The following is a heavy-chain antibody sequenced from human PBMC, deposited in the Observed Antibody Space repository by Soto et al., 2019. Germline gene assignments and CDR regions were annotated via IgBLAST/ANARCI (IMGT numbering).Heavy chain of an antibody. CDR2: IYHSGST. Sequence: SETLSLTCTVSGGSISSSSYYWGWIRQPPGKGLEWIGNIYHSGSTYYNPSLKSRVTISVDRSRNQFPLKLRSVTAADTAVYYCARDPVGVTHFDYWGQGALVTVSS. J-gene: IGHJ4*02. CDR3: ARDPVGVTHFDY. CDR1: GGSISSSSYY. D-gene: IGHD1-26*01. V-gene: IGHV4-39*06.